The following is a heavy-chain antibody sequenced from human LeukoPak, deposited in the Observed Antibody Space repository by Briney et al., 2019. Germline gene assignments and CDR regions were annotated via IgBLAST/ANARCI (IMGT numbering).Heavy chain of an antibody. J-gene: IGHJ5*02. CDR1: GFTFRNYA. D-gene: IGHD6-19*01. Sequence: GGSLRLSCAASGFTFRNYAMSWVRQAPGKGLEWGSAISGSGGSTYYADSVKGRFTISRDNFKNTLDLQMNSLRAEDTAVYYCARRGTIAVPVFWFDPWGQGTLVIVSS. V-gene: IGHV3-23*01. CDR2: ISGSGGST. CDR3: ARRGTIAVPVFWFDP.